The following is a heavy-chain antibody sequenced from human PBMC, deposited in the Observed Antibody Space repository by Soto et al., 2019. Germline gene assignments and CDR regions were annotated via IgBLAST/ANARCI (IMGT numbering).Heavy chain of an antibody. CDR3: ARAQAITMVRGVIPPDAFDI. J-gene: IGHJ3*02. Sequence: ASVKVSCKASGYTFTSYGISWVRQAPGQGLEWMGWISAYNGNTNYAQKLQGRVTITADKSTSTAYMELSSLRSEDTAVYYCARAQAITMVRGVIPPDAFDIWGQGTMVTVSS. CDR1: GYTFTSYG. CDR2: ISAYNGNT. V-gene: IGHV1-18*01. D-gene: IGHD3-10*01.